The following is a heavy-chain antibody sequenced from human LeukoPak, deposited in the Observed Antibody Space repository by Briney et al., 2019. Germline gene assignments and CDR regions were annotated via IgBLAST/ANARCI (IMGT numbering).Heavy chain of an antibody. J-gene: IGHJ4*02. CDR1: GYTFTSYY. V-gene: IGHV1-46*01. CDR3: ARDFYCSSTSCSYYFDC. Sequence: ASVKVSCKASGYTFTSYYMHWVRQAPGQGLEWMGIINPSGGSTSYAQKFQGRVTMTRDMSTSTVYMELSSLRSEDTAVYYCARDFYCSSTSCSYYFDCWGQGTLVTVSS. CDR2: INPSGGST. D-gene: IGHD2-2*01.